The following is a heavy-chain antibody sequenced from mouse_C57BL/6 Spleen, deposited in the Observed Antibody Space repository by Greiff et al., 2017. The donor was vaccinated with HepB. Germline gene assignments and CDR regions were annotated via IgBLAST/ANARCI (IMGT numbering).Heavy chain of an antibody. V-gene: IGHV5-16*01. J-gene: IGHJ3*01. D-gene: IGHD1-1*01. CDR3: ARDEYYGSSAWFAY. Sequence: EVQLVESEGGLVQPGSSMKLSCTASGFTFSDYYMAWVRQVPEKGLEWVANINYDGSSTYYLDSLKSRFIISRDNAKNILYLQMSSLKSEDTATYYCARDEYYGSSAWFAYWGQGTLVTVSA. CDR1: GFTFSDYY. CDR2: INYDGSST.